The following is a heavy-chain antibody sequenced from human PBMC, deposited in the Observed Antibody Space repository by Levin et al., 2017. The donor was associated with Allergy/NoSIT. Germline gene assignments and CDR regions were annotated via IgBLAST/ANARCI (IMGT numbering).Heavy chain of an antibody. CDR1: EFSVSLNY. V-gene: IGHV3-66*02. D-gene: IGHD5-18*01. CDR2: ISGSGHT. CDR3: ARGGYNQNLDY. Sequence: RAGGSLRLSCAVSEFSVSLNYMSWVRRAPGKGLEWVSVISGSGHTFFADSVKGRATISRDNSKNTVYLQMNSLRTEDTAVYHCARGGYNQNLDYWGQGTLVTVSA. J-gene: IGHJ4*02.